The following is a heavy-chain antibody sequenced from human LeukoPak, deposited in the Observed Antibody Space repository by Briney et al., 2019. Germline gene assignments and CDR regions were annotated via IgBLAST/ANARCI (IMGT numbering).Heavy chain of an antibody. CDR3: ARDINWAFDY. D-gene: IGHD1-1*01. J-gene: IGHJ4*02. CDR2: IKPGGSEE. CDR1: GFSLSAYN. V-gene: IGHV3-7*01. Sequence: GGSLRLSCEGSGFSLSAYNMNWVRQAPGRGLEWVANIKPGGSEEFYVDSVKGRFTISRDNAKNSLYLQMNSLRAEDTAVYYCARDINWAFDYWGQGALVTVSA.